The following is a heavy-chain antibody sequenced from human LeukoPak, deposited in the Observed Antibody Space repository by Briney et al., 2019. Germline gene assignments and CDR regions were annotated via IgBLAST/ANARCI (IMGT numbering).Heavy chain of an antibody. CDR3: ARDVGGALDY. V-gene: IGHV3-7*03. CDR1: GFTFRNYW. CDR2: IRGDEGDK. J-gene: IGHJ4*02. D-gene: IGHD4-17*01. Sequence: GGSLRLSCTVSGFTFRNYWMAWVRQAPGKGLEWVSNIRGDEGDKNSVDSVKGRFTISRDNAKKSLYLQMNSLRVEDTAVYHCARDVGGALDYWGQGTLVTVSS.